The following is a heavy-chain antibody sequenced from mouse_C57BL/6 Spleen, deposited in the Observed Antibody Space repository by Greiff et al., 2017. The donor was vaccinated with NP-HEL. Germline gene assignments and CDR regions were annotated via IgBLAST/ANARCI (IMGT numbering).Heavy chain of an antibody. CDR1: GYTFTSYW. D-gene: IGHD2-5*01. V-gene: IGHV1-55*01. CDR2: IYPGSGST. CDR3: ARSLYYSKVSFAY. Sequence: VQLQQPGAELVKPGASVKMSCKASGYTFTSYWITWVKQRPGQGLEWIGDIYPGSGSTNYNEKFKSKATLTVDTSSSTAYMQLSSLTSEDSAVYYCARSLYYSKVSFAYWGQGTLVTVSA. J-gene: IGHJ3*01.